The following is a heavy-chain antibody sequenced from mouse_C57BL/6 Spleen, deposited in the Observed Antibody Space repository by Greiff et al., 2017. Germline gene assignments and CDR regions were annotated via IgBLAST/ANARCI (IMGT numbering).Heavy chain of an antibody. CDR3: ARNGPLRGHYFDY. V-gene: IGHV5-17*01. D-gene: IGHD1-1*01. CDR1: GFTFSDYG. CDR2: ISSGSSTI. Sequence: EVKLVESGGGLVKPGGSLKLSCAASGFTFSDYGMHWVRQAPEKGLEWVAYISSGSSTIYYADTVKGRFTISRDNAKNTLFLQMTSLRSEDTAMYYCARNGPLRGHYFDYWGQGTTLTVSS. J-gene: IGHJ2*01.